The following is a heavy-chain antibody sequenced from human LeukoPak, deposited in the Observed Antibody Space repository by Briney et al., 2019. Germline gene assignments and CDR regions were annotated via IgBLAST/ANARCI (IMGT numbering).Heavy chain of an antibody. J-gene: IGHJ3*02. CDR2: ISSHSSNK. V-gene: IGHV3-48*03. CDR3: AREGWDLNALDI. CDR1: GFTFSSYE. D-gene: IGHD1-26*01. Sequence: GGSLRLSCAASGFTFSSYEMNWVPQAPGKGLVWVSYISSHSSNKEYADSVKGRFTISRDNSKNSLYLQMDSLRAEDSAIYYCAREGWDLNALDIWGQGTMVTVSP.